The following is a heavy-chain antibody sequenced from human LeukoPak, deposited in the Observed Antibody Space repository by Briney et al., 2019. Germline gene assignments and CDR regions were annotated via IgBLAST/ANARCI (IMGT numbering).Heavy chain of an antibody. CDR1: GFTVSSNY. V-gene: IGHV3-66*01. D-gene: IGHD3-22*01. CDR3: ARVGDSSGFAPLDY. J-gene: IGHJ4*02. Sequence: GGSLRLSCAASGFTVSSNYMSWVRQAPGKGLAWVSVIYSGGSTYYADSVKGRFTISRDNSKNTLYLQMNSLRAEDTAVYYCARVGDSSGFAPLDYWGQGTLVTVSS. CDR2: IYSGGST.